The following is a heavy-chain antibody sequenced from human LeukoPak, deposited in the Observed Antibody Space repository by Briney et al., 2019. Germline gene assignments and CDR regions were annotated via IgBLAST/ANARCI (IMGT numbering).Heavy chain of an antibody. CDR1: GGSFSGYY. D-gene: IGHD3-22*01. CDR3: ARGDYYDSSVPGY. J-gene: IGHJ4*02. CDR2: INHSGST. V-gene: IGHV4-34*01. Sequence: SETLSLTCAVYGGSFSGYYWSWIRQPPGKGLEWIGEINHSGSTNYNPSLKSRVTISVDTSKNQFSLKLSSVTAANTAVYYCARGDYYDSSVPGYWGQGTLVTVSS.